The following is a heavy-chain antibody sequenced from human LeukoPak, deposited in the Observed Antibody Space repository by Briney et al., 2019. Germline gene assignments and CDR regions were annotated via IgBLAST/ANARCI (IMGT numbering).Heavy chain of an antibody. J-gene: IGHJ5*02. CDR3: ASSGAISMIRNNWFDP. CDR2: ISTRSGTYT. CDR1: GLTFSSYS. D-gene: IGHD3-22*01. V-gene: IGHV3-21*01. Sequence: SGGSLRLSCAASGLTFSSYSFHRVRQAPGKGLEWVSSISTRSGTYTYYADSVKGRFIISRDNAKNSLYLQMNSLRSDDTAVYYCASSGAISMIRNNWFDPWGQGTLVTVSA.